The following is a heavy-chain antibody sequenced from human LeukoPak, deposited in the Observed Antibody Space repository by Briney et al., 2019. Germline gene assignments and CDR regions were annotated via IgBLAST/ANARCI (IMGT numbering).Heavy chain of an antibody. Sequence: SETLSLTCAVYGGSFSGYYWSWIRRPPGKGLEWIGEINDSGSTKYNPSLRSRVTISIDTSKNQFSLKVTSVTAADTAVYYCARVKDPGGYYYYYYMDVWGKGTTVTVSS. CDR1: GGSFSGYY. J-gene: IGHJ6*03. V-gene: IGHV4-34*01. CDR3: ARVKDPGGYYYYYYMDV. CDR2: INDSGST. D-gene: IGHD3-16*01.